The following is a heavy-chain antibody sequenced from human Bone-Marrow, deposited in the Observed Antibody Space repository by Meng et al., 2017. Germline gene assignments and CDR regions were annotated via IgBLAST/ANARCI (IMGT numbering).Heavy chain of an antibody. D-gene: IGHD2/OR15-2a*01. J-gene: IGHJ4*02. CDR2: IKHSGSP. Sequence: QVQLQQWGAGRLKPSETPSLTCDVSGASLNGCYCTWTRHPPGKGLEWIGEIKHSGSPDYNTSLKSRVTISVDTSKNQFSLKLSSVPAADTDVYYCARGQLILRNWGQGTLVTVSS. V-gene: IGHV4-34*01. CDR3: ARGQLILRN. CDR1: GASLNGCY.